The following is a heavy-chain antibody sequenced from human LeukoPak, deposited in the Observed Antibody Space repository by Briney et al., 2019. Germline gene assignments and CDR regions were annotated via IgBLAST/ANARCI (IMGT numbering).Heavy chain of an antibody. Sequence: SVEVSCKASGGTFSSYAISWVRQAPGQGLEWMGRIIPIFGIANYAQKFQGRVTITADKSTSTAYMELSSLRSEDTAVYYCARDIAVAGYGLAYWGQGTLVTVSS. J-gene: IGHJ4*02. CDR1: GGTFSSYA. CDR2: IIPIFGIA. CDR3: ARDIAVAGYGLAY. V-gene: IGHV1-69*04. D-gene: IGHD6-19*01.